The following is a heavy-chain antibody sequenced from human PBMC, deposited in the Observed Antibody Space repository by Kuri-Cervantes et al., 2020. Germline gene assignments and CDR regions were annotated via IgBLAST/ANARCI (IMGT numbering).Heavy chain of an antibody. CDR1: GFTFSSYS. CDR2: ISGSGDII. CDR3: AKYLPARMVVGGFDY. Sequence: GESLKISCAASGFTFSSYSMNWVRQAPGKGLEWVSTISGSGDIIYYAESVKGRFTISRDNSKNTLYLQMNSLRVEDTALYYCAKYLPARMVVGGFDYWSQGTLVTVSS. J-gene: IGHJ4*02. D-gene: IGHD2-2*01. V-gene: IGHV3-23*01.